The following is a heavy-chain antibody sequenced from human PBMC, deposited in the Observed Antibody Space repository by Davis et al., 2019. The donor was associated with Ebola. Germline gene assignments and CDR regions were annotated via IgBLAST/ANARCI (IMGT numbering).Heavy chain of an antibody. V-gene: IGHV3-7*03. Sequence: GESLKISCAATGFTFSRNWMSWVRQAPGKGLEWVATIKEDGSEKYYVDSVKGRFTISRDNAKNLLYLQMNGLRVEDTAIYYCAKDTSNIWFDIWGQGTNVTVSS. CDR2: IKEDGSEK. J-gene: IGHJ3*02. D-gene: IGHD1-26*01. CDR3: AKDTSNIWFDI. CDR1: GFTFSRNW.